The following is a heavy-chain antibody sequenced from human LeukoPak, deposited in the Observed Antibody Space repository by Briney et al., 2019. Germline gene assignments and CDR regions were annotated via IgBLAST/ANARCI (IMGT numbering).Heavy chain of an antibody. CDR2: IYYSGST. D-gene: IGHD1-26*01. Sequence: SETLSLTCTVSGGSISSYYWSWIRQPPGKGLEWIGYIYYSGSTNYNPSLKSRVTISVDTSKNQFSLKLSSVTAADTAVYYCARGIIVGATWGENYNCFDPWGQGTLVTVSS. CDR1: GGSISSYY. V-gene: IGHV4-59*01. CDR3: ARGIIVGATWGENYNCFDP. J-gene: IGHJ5*02.